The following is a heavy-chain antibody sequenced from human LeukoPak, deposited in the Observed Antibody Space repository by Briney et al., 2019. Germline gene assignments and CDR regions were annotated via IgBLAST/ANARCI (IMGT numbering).Heavy chain of an antibody. J-gene: IGHJ6*03. V-gene: IGHV1-69*01. CDR1: GGTFSSYA. Sequence: SMKVSCKASGGTFSSYAISWVRQAPGQGLEWMGGIIPIFGTANYAQKFQGRVTITADESTSTAYMELSSLRSEDTAVYYCARDRAPVVPAAIRYYYYYMDVWGKGTTVTVSS. CDR2: IIPIFGTA. D-gene: IGHD2-2*02. CDR3: ARDRAPVVPAAIRYYYYYMDV.